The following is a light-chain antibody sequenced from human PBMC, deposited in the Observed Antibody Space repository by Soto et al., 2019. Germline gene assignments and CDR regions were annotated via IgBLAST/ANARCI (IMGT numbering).Light chain of an antibody. CDR1: SSNIGNNY. V-gene: IGLV1-51*01. CDR3: ATWDGSLPGEV. J-gene: IGLJ2*01. Sequence: QSALTQSPSGSAPPGQRVPFSGSGRSSNIGNNYVSWYQQLPGTAPKLLIYDNNKRPSGIPDRFSGSKSGTSGTLDITGLQTGDEADYYCATWDGSLPGEVFGGGTKLTVL. CDR2: DNN.